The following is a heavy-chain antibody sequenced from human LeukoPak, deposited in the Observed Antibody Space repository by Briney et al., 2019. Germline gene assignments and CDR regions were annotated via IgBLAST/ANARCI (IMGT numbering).Heavy chain of an antibody. CDR3: ARDFDY. V-gene: IGHV4-4*07. J-gene: IGHJ4*02. CDR2: VYTTGTT. CDR1: GGSFNTYY. Sequence: SETVSLTCTVSGGSFNTYYWSWIRQSAGEGLEWIGRVYTTGTTNYNPSLKSRVTMSVDTSKNQFSLKLNSVTAADTAVYYCARDFDYWGQGTLVTVSS.